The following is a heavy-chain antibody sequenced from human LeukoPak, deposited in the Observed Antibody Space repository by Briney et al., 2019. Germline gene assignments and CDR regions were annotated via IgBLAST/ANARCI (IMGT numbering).Heavy chain of an antibody. Sequence: GGSLRLSCAASGFTFSSYSMNWVRQAPGKGLEWASSISSSSNYIYYADSVKGRFTISRDNAKNSLYLQMNSLRAEDTAVYYCARAVWGYCSGGSCYYFDYWGQGTLVTVSS. V-gene: IGHV3-21*01. J-gene: IGHJ4*02. CDR2: ISSSSNYI. D-gene: IGHD2-15*01. CDR1: GFTFSSYS. CDR3: ARAVWGYCSGGSCYYFDY.